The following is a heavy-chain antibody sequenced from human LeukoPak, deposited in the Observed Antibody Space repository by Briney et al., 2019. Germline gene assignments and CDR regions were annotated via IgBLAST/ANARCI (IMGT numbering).Heavy chain of an antibody. CDR2: ISPTSGGT. J-gene: IGHJ4*02. V-gene: IGHV1-2*02. CDR1: GYTFTGYY. CDR3: ARVGNYYDSSGYLDY. D-gene: IGHD3-22*01. Sequence: EASVKVSCKASGYTFTGYYIHWVRQAPGQGLEWMGWISPTSGGTNYAQKFQGRVTMTRDTSISTAYMELSRLKSDDTAVYYCARVGNYYDSSGYLDYWGQGTLVTVSS.